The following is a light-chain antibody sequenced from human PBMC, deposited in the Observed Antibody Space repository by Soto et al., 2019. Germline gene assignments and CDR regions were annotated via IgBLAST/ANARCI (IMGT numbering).Light chain of an antibody. J-gene: IGLJ1*01. CDR3: QSYDSSLSGYV. V-gene: IGLV1-40*01. Sequence: QSVLTQPPSVSGAPGQRVTISCTGSSSNIGAGYDVHWYQQLPGTAPKLLIYGNSNRPSGVPDRFSGSKSGTSASLAITGLHAEDEAGYYCQSYDSSLSGYVFGTGTKLPVL. CDR2: GNS. CDR1: SSNIGAGYD.